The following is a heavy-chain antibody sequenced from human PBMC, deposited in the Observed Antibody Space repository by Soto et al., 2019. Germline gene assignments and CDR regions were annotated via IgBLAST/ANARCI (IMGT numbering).Heavy chain of an antibody. CDR2: IGTTGDT. CDR3: ARAIGPTLFDY. CDR1: GFTFSSYD. J-gene: IGHJ4*02. V-gene: IGHV3-13*04. Sequence: XGSLRHSCSASGFTFSSYDMHWVRQGTGKGLEWVSAIGTTGDTYYAGSVKGRFTISRENAKNSLYLQMNSLRAGDTAIYFCARAIGPTLFDYWGQGTLVTVSS. D-gene: IGHD3-22*01.